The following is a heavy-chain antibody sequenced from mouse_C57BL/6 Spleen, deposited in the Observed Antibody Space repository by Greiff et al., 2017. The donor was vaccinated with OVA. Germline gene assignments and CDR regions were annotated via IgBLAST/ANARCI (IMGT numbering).Heavy chain of an antibody. CDR1: GYTFTEYT. D-gene: IGHD1-1*01. J-gene: IGHJ1*03. Sequence: VQLLESGPELVKPGASVKLSCKASGYTFTEYTIHWVKQRSGQSLEWIGWFYPGSGSIMYNEKFKDKATLTADKSSSTGYMELSRLTSEDAAVYFCARHEERDYGSRVWYFDVWGTGTTVTVSS. V-gene: IGHV1-62-2*01. CDR3: ARHEERDYGSRVWYFDV. CDR2: FYPGSGSI.